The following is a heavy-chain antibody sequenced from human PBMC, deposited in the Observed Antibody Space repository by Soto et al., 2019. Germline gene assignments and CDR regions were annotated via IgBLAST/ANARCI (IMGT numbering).Heavy chain of an antibody. CDR2: ISYDGSNK. CDR3: ALGIAVAGPFDY. J-gene: IGHJ4*02. CDR1: GFTFSSYA. V-gene: IGHV3-30-3*01. Sequence: QVQLVESGGGVVQPGRSLRLSCAASGFTFSSYAMHWVRQAPGKGLEWVAVISYDGSNKYYADSVKGRFTISRDNSKNKLYLQMNSLRAEDTAVYYCALGIAVAGPFDYWGQGTLVTVSS. D-gene: IGHD6-19*01.